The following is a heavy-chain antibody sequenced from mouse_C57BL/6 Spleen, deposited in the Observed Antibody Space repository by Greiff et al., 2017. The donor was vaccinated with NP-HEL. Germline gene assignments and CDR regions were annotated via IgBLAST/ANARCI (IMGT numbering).Heavy chain of an antibody. J-gene: IGHJ4*01. Sequence: VQRVESGAELVKPGASVKLSCKASGYTFTEYTIHWVKQRSGQGLEWIGWFYPGSGSIKYNEKFKDKATLTADKSSSTVYMELSRLTSEDSAVYFCARHEVWRQYYYAMDYWGQGTSVTVSS. D-gene: IGHD3-2*01. CDR3: ARHEVWRQYYYAMDY. V-gene: IGHV1-62-2*01. CDR1: GYTFTEYT. CDR2: FYPGSGSI.